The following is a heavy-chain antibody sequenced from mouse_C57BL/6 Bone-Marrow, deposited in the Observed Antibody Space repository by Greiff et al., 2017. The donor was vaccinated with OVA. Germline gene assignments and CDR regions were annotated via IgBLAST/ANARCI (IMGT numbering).Heavy chain of an antibody. CDR2: IWSGGIT. CDR3: ARKENPLGTMDY. Sequence: VNLVESGPGLVQPSQSLSITCTVSGFSLSSYGVHWVRQSPGKGLEWLGVIWSGGITDYNAAFISRLSISRDNSKSQVFFKMSSLHVDDTAIYYCARKENPLGTMDYWGQGTSVTVSS. V-gene: IGHV2-2*01. J-gene: IGHJ4*01. CDR1: GFSLSSYG.